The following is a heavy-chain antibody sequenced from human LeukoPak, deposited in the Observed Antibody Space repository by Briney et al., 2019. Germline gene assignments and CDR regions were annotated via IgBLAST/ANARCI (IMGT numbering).Heavy chain of an antibody. V-gene: IGHV4-34*01. CDR3: ARSKQWLVRRGWFDP. CDR1: GGSFSGYY. J-gene: IGHJ5*02. Sequence: SETLSLTCAVYGGSFSGYYWSWIRQPPGKGLERIGEINHSGSTNYNPSLKSRVTISVDTSKNQFSLKLSSVTAADTAVYYCARSKQWLVRRGWFDPWGQGTLVTVSS. D-gene: IGHD6-19*01. CDR2: INHSGST.